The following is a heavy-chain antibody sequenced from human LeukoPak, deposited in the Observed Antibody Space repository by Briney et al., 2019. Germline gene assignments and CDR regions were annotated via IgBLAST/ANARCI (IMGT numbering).Heavy chain of an antibody. CDR3: ARFLRPQNAFDI. CDR1: GFTFSSYS. CDR2: ISSSSSYI. Sequence: KAGGSLRLSCAASGFTFSSYSMNWVRQAPGKGLEWVSSISSSSSYIYYADSVKGRFTISRDNAKNSLYLQMNSLRAEDTAVYYCARFLRPQNAFDIWGQGTMVTVSS. V-gene: IGHV3-21*01. D-gene: IGHD2/OR15-2a*01. J-gene: IGHJ3*02.